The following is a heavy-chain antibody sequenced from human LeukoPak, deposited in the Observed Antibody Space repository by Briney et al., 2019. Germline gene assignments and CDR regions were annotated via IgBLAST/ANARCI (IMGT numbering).Heavy chain of an antibody. CDR3: ARDRSGTYSVDY. J-gene: IGHJ4*02. V-gene: IGHV3-30*04. Sequence: GGSLRLSCAASGFTFTSHSMHWVRQAPGKGLEWVADTSYDGSKKDHADSVKGRFTISRDDSENTVYLQMNSLRTEDTAVYYCARDRSGTYSVDYWGLGTLVTISS. CDR2: TSYDGSKK. CDR1: GFTFTSHS. D-gene: IGHD1-26*01.